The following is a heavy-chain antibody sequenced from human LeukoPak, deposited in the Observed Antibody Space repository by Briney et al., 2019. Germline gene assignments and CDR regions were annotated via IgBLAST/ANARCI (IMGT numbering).Heavy chain of an antibody. CDR1: GFTFSSYR. CDR2: ISISSSYK. J-gene: IGHJ6*02. Sequence: GGSLRLSCTPSGFTFSSYRMNWARQAPGKGLEWVSSISISSSYKYYANSVKGRFTTSRNNAKNSLYLQINSMRAEDTAVYYCARDPDDIFYGMDVWGQGTTVTVSS. D-gene: IGHD3-9*01. CDR3: ARDPDDIFYGMDV. V-gene: IGHV3-21*01.